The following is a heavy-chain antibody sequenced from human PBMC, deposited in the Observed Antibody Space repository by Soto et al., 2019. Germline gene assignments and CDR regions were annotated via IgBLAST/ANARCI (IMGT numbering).Heavy chain of an antibody. CDR3: ARGARGGWPYNWFDP. V-gene: IGHV5-10-1*01. D-gene: IGHD6-19*01. CDR1: GYSFTSYW. Sequence: GESLKISCKGSGYSFTSYWISWVRQMPGKGLEWMGRIDPSDSYTNYSPSFQGHVTISADKSISTAYLQWSSLKASDTAMYYCARGARGGWPYNWFDPWGHGTLVTVSS. J-gene: IGHJ5*02. CDR2: IDPSDSYT.